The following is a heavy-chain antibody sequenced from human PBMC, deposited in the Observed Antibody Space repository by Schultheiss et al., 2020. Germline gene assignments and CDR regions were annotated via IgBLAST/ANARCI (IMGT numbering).Heavy chain of an antibody. V-gene: IGHV4-31*03. D-gene: IGHD1-26*01. Sequence: SETLSLTCTVSGGSISSGGYSWSWIRQHPGKGLEWIGYIYYSGSTYYNPSLKSRVTISVDTSKNQFSLKLSSVTAADTAVYYCARVSVKWDLSGTGSLDYWGQGTLGT. CDR3: ARVSVKWDLSGTGSLDY. CDR1: GGSISSGGYS. J-gene: IGHJ4*02. CDR2: IYYSGST.